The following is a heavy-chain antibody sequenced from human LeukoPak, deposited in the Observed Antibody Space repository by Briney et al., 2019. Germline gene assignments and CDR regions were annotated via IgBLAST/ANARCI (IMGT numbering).Heavy chain of an antibody. J-gene: IGHJ6*03. V-gene: IGHV3-73*01. CDR1: GFTFSNAW. CDR2: IRSKANSYAT. D-gene: IGHD4-17*01. Sequence: GGSLRLSCAASGFTFSNAWMSWVRQAPGKGLEWVGRIRSKANSYATAYAASVKGRFTISRDDSKNTAYLQMNSLKTEDTAVYYCTTTTVSNDHYYYYYYMDVWGKGTTVTVSS. CDR3: TTTTVSNDHYYYYYYMDV.